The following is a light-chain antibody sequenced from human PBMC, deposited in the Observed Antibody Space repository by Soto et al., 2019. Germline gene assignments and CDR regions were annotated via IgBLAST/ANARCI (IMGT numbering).Light chain of an antibody. CDR2: GAS. V-gene: IGKV3-15*01. CDR1: QSITNN. J-gene: IGKJ1*01. Sequence: EIVVTQSAAALSVSPGERATLSCRASQSITNNLAWYQRKPGQAPRLLIYGASTRASGIPARFSGSGFGTDFTLTISSLQPDDFAAYYCQQYNSYPMTFGQGTKVDI. CDR3: QQYNSYPMT.